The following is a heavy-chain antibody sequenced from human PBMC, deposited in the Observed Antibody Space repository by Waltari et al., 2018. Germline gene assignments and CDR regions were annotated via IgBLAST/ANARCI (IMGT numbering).Heavy chain of an antibody. J-gene: IGHJ2*01. CDR3: TRGGRRRYFDL. CDR1: GGSISGYY. CDR2: IDHSVTT. Sequence: QVQLQQWGAGLLKPSETLSLTCAVFSHGGSISGYYWSWIRQPPGKGLEWIGEIDHSVTTNYNPSLKSRVTMSVDTSKKQFSLKLSSVTAADTAVYYCTRGGRRRYFDLWGRGTLVTVSS. V-gene: IGHV4-34*01.